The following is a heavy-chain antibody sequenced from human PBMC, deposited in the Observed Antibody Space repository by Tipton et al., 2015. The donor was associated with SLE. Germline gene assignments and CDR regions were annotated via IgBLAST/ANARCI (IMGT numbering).Heavy chain of an antibody. V-gene: IGHV4-39*07. CDR1: GGSITTGAYY. CDR3: GRVYSSGWPIDY. CDR2: IFYSGNT. Sequence: TLSLTCTVSGGSITTGAYYWGWIRQPPGKGLEWIGTIFYSGNTYYNPSLKSRVTISVDTFKNQFSLKLNSVTAADTAVYYCGRVYSSGWPIDYWGQGTLVTVSS. J-gene: IGHJ4*02. D-gene: IGHD6-25*01.